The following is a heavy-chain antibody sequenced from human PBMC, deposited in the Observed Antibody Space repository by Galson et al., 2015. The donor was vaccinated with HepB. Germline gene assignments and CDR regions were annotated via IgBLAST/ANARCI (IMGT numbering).Heavy chain of an antibody. Sequence: SLRLSCAASGFTFSSYGMHWVRQAPGKGLEWVAFIRYDGSNKYYADSVKGRFTISRDNSKNTLYPQMNSLRAEDTAVYYCAKDQAGIAVAGNDGPPPDYWGQGTLVTVSS. CDR1: GFTFSSYG. V-gene: IGHV3-30*02. CDR3: AKDQAGIAVAGNDGPPPDY. CDR2: IRYDGSNK. D-gene: IGHD6-19*01. J-gene: IGHJ4*02.